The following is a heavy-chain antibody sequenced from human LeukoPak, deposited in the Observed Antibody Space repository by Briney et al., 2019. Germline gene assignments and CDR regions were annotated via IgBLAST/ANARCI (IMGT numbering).Heavy chain of an antibody. V-gene: IGHV4-59*08. J-gene: IGHJ3*02. Sequence: PSETLSLTCTVSGGPISTYYWSWIRQPPGKGLEWIGYIYYSGSTNYNPSLKSRVATSVDTSENQFSLRLSSVTAADTAVYYCARQAGYNYGYTFDIWGQGIMVTVSS. CDR2: IYYSGST. CDR3: ARQAGYNYGYTFDI. D-gene: IGHD5-18*01. CDR1: GGPISTYY.